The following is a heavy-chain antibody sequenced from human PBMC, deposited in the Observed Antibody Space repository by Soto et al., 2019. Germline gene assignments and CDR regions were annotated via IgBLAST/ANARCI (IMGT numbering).Heavy chain of an antibody. CDR2: IRSKAYGGTT. D-gene: IGHD6-19*01. V-gene: IGHV3-49*04. Sequence: LRLSCTASGFTSDDYAMSWVRQAPGTGLEWVGFIRSKAYGGTTEYAASVKGRFTISRDDSKSIAYLQMNSLKTEDTAVYYCTREMIAVSGRYYYYYYGMDVWGQGTTVTVSS. CDR1: GFTSDDYA. CDR3: TREMIAVSGRYYYYYYGMDV. J-gene: IGHJ6*02.